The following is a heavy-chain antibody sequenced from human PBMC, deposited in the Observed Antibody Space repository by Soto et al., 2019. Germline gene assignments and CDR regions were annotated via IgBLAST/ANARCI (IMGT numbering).Heavy chain of an antibody. CDR2: ISSGSSYI. V-gene: IGHV3-11*06. J-gene: IGHJ5*02. CDR3: ARETVETGWFDV. D-gene: IGHD1-1*01. Sequence: QVHLVESGGGLVEPGGSLRLSCAASGFSFSDSYMSWLRQAPGKGLEWVSHISSGSSYIKYADSVEGRFTISRDNAKNSLDLQMNSLRAEDTAVYFCARETVETGWFDVWGLGILVTVSS. CDR1: GFSFSDSY.